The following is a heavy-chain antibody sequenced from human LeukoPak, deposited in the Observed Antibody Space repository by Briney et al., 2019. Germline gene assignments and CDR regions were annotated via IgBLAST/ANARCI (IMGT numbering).Heavy chain of an antibody. CDR2: INPNSGGT. CDR1: GYIFTAYY. CDR3: ARDLSGGALGAFDI. D-gene: IGHD2-15*01. J-gene: IGHJ3*02. V-gene: IGHV1-2*02. Sequence: ASVKVSCKASGYIFTAYYTHWLRQAPGQGLERMGWINPNSGGTSFALNFQGRVTLTRDTSISTVYMELSRLRSDDTAVYYCARDLSGGALGAFDIWGQGTMVTVSS.